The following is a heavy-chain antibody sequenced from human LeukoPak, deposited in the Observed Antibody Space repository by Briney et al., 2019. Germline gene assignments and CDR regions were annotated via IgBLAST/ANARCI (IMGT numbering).Heavy chain of an antibody. CDR2: ISGSGGIT. J-gene: IGHJ4*02. CDR1: GFTFSNYA. CDR3: AKEGEDWLLYPGPFDY. D-gene: IGHD3/OR15-3a*01. V-gene: IGHV3-23*01. Sequence: GGSLRLSCAASGFTFSNYAMSWVRQAPGRGLGWVSVISGSGGITYYADSVKGRFTISRDNSKNTLYLQMNSLRAEDTAVYYCAKEGEDWLLYPGPFDYWGQGTLVTVSS.